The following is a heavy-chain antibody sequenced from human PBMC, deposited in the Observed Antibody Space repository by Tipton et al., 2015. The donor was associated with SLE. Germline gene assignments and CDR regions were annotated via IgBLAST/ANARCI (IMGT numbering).Heavy chain of an antibody. D-gene: IGHD1-26*01. CDR3: ASQLRSSGSYYCLYFDL. Sequence: TLSLTCAVYGGSFSGYYWSWIRQPPGKGLEWIGEINHSGSTNYNPSLKSRVTISVDTSKNQFSLKLSSVTAADTAVYYCASQLRSSGSYYCLYFDLWGRGTLVTVSS. V-gene: IGHV4-34*01. CDR1: GGSFSGYY. J-gene: IGHJ2*01. CDR2: INHSGST.